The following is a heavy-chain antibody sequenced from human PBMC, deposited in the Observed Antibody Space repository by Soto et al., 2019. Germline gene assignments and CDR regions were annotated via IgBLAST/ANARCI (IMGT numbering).Heavy chain of an antibody. CDR3: ARDNSGIEYGDFDY. Sequence: QVQLVQSGAEVKKPGASVKVSCKASRYTFTGYYLHWVRQAPGQGLEWMGWINPKTGDTTYAQKFQGRVTLTRDTSISTAYMGLGRLGSDDTAVYYCARDNSGIEYGDFDYWGQGTLVTVSS. CDR2: INPKTGDT. D-gene: IGHD1-26*01. V-gene: IGHV1-2*02. CDR1: RYTFTGYY. J-gene: IGHJ4*02.